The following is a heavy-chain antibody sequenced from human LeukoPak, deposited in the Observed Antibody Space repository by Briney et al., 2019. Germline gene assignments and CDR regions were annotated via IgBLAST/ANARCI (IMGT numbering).Heavy chain of an antibody. D-gene: IGHD2-2*01. Sequence: GGSLRLSCAASGFTFSSYSMNWVRQAPGKGLEWVSYISSSSSTIYYADSVKGRFTISRDNAKNSLYLQMNSLRAEDTAVYYCASSPPDIWVPAAEWDTDYWGQGTLVTVSS. CDR3: ASSPPDIWVPAAEWDTDY. CDR1: GFTFSSYS. J-gene: IGHJ4*02. CDR2: ISSSSSTI. V-gene: IGHV3-48*01.